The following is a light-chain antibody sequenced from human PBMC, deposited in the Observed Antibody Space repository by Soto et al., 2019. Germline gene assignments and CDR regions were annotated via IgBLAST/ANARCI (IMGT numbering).Light chain of an antibody. J-gene: IGLJ3*02. Sequence: QSVLTQPASVSGSPGQSITISCTGTSSDVGGYTYVSWYQQHPGKAPKLMIYEVSNRPSGVSNRFSGSKSGNTASLTISGLQAEDEADYYCSSYLSATNPIWVFGGGTKLTVL. CDR2: EVS. CDR3: SSYLSATNPIWV. CDR1: SSDVGGYTY. V-gene: IGLV2-14*01.